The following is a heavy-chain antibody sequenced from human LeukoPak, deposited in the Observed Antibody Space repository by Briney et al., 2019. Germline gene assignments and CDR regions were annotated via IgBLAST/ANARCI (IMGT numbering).Heavy chain of an antibody. CDR1: GYTFTGYY. CDR3: ARGTTVIQTLDY. D-gene: IGHD4-17*01. J-gene: IGHJ4*02. V-gene: IGHV1-2*06. CDR2: ITPNSGGT. Sequence: ASVKVSCKASGYTFTGYYMHWVRQAPGQGLEWMGRITPNSGGTNYAQKFQGRVITTRDTSISTAYMELSRLRSDDTAVYYCARGTTVIQTLDYWGQGTLVTVSS.